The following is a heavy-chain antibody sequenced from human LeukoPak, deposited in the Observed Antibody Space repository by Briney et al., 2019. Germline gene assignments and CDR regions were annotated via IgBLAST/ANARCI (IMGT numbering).Heavy chain of an antibody. J-gene: IGHJ4*02. CDR3: AKDRAGSYWWQDY. CDR2: ISGSGGST. D-gene: IGHD1-26*01. CDR1: GFTFSSYA. V-gene: IGHV3-23*01. Sequence: GGPLRLSCAASGFTFSSYAMSWVRQAPGKGLEWVSAISGSGGSTYYADSVKGRFTISRDNSKNTLYLQMNSLRAEDTAVYYCAKDRAGSYWWQDYWGQGTLVTVSS.